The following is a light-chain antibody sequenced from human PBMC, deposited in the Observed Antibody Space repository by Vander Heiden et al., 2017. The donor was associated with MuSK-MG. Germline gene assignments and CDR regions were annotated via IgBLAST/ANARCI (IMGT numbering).Light chain of an antibody. CDR1: SSDVGSYNL. J-gene: IGLJ1*01. CDR2: EGS. Sequence: QSALTQPASVSGSPGQSITISCPGTSSDVGSYNLVSWYQQHPGKAPKLMIYEGSKRPSGVSNRFSGSKSGNTASLTISGLQAEDEADYYCCSYAGSSTSYVFGTGTKVTAL. V-gene: IGLV2-23*01. CDR3: CSYAGSSTSYV.